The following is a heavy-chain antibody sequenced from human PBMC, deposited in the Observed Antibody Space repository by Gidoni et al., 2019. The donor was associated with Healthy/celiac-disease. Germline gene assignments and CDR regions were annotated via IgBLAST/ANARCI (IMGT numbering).Heavy chain of an antibody. CDR1: GFTFSSYA. J-gene: IGHJ4*02. D-gene: IGHD1-26*01. V-gene: IGHV3-23*01. CDR3: AKVLLVGAPGDYFDY. Sequence: EVQLLESGGGLVQPGGSLRLSCASFGFTFSSYAMSWVRQAPGKGLEWVSAISGSGSSTYYADSVKGRFTISRDNSKNTLYLQMNSLRAEDTAVYYCAKVLLVGAPGDYFDYWGQGTLVTVSS. CDR2: ISGSGSST.